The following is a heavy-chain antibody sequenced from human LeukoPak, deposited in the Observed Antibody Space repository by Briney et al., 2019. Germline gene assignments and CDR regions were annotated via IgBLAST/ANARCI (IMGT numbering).Heavy chain of an antibody. CDR2: FDPEDGET. CDR3: ATDRIRTYYFDY. V-gene: IGHV1-24*01. CDR1: GYTLTELS. D-gene: IGHD5-18*01. Sequence: ASVKVSCKVSGYTLTELSMHWVRQAPGKGLEWMGGFDPEDGETIYAQKFQGGVTMTEDTSTDTAYTELSSLRSEDTAVYYCATDRIRTYYFDYWGQGTLVTVSS. J-gene: IGHJ4*02.